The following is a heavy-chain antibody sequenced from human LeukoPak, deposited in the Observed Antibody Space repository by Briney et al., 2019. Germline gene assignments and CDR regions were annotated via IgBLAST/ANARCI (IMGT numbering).Heavy chain of an antibody. V-gene: IGHV3-53*01. CDR3: ATAARGYFDF. Sequence: PGGALRLSCVASGFYVTTNFMSWARQAPGKGLESVLIIYRDGTTYYEDSVKGRFTISRDNSKNTLYLHMTSLRVEDTAVYYCATAARGYFDFWGRGILVTASS. J-gene: IGHJ4*02. D-gene: IGHD3-22*01. CDR1: GFYVTTNF. CDR2: IYRDGTT.